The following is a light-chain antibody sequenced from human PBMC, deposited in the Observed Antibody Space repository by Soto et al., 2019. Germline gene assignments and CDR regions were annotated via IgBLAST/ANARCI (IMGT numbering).Light chain of an antibody. CDR2: KAS. Sequence: DLHLTQSPSTLSASVGDRATITCRTSQSIRNWVAWYQQKPGKAPKLLIYKASTLKSGVPSRFSGSGSGTDFTLTIISLQPEDFATYFCQQTYNTPWTFGQGTKVDI. CDR1: QSIRNW. J-gene: IGKJ1*01. V-gene: IGKV1-5*03. CDR3: QQTYNTPWT.